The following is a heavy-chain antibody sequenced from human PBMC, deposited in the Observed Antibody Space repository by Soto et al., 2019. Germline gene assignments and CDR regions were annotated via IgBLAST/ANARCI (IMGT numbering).Heavy chain of an antibody. CDR2: IYYSGST. CDR3: ASDLGVNSGTFGMDV. J-gene: IGHJ6*02. V-gene: IGHV4-59*01. D-gene: IGHD1-20*01. Sequence: TCVRRGAGKGLEWIGYIYYSGSTNYNPSLQSRVIISVDTSKNQFSLKLSSVPAADTAVYYCASDLGVNSGTFGMDVWGQGTTVTVYS.